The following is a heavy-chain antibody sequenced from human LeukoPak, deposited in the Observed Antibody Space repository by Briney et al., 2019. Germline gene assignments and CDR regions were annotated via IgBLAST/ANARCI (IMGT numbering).Heavy chain of an antibody. CDR1: GYTFPSYD. CDR3: ARGGFGNVLLWFGESVNWFDP. V-gene: IGHV1-8*01. J-gene: IGHJ5*02. CDR2: MNPNRGNT. D-gene: IGHD3-10*01. Sequence: APVKVSCKASGYTFPSYDINWVRQATGQGLAWMGWMNPNRGNTGYAQKFQGRVTMTRNTSISTAYMELSSLRSEDTAVYYCARGGFGNVLLWFGESVNWFDPWGQGTLVTVSS.